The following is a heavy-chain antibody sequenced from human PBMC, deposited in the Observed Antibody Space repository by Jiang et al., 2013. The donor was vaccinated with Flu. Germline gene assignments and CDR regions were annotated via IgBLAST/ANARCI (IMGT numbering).Heavy chain of an antibody. D-gene: IGHD4-17*01. J-gene: IGHJ4*02. CDR2: VSAYDGNT. CDR3: ARTTVTTGNDY. Sequence: GAEVKKPGASVKVSCKASGYTFTSYDISWVRQAPGQGLEWMGWVSAYDGNTNYAQKYQGRVTMTTDTSTSTAYMELRSLRSDDTAVYYCARTTVTTGNDYWGQGTLVTVSS. CDR1: GYTFTSYD. V-gene: IGHV1-18*01.